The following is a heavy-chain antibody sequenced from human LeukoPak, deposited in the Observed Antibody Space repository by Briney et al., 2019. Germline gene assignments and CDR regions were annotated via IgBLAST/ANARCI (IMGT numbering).Heavy chain of an antibody. CDR2: ISHDGSNK. D-gene: IGHD3-16*01. Sequence: PGGSLRLSCAASGFTFSSYAMHWVRQAPGKGREWVAVISHDGSNKYYADSGKGRFTISRDNSKNTLYLQMNSLRAEDTAVYYCAREMAMGGWGQGTLVTVSS. CDR1: GFTFSSYA. CDR3: AREMAMGG. V-gene: IGHV3-30-3*01. J-gene: IGHJ4*02.